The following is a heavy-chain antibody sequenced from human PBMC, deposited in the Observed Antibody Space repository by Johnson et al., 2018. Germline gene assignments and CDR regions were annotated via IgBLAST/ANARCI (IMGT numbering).Heavy chain of an antibody. D-gene: IGHD2-2*01. V-gene: IGHV3-74*02. CDR2: INSAGSST. J-gene: IGHJ1*01. CDR1: GFTFSSYA. Sequence: VQLVQSGGGLVLPGGSLSLSCAASGFTFSSYAMSWVRQAPGKGLEWVSRINSAGSSTSYADSVKGRFTISRDNAKNTRYLQMNSLRAEDKAVYYCASDENYCSSTSCYPGAQHCGQGTLVTVSS. CDR3: ASDENYCSSTSCYPGAQH.